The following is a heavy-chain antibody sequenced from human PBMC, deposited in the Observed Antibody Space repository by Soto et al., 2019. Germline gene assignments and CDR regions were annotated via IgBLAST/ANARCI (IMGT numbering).Heavy chain of an antibody. J-gene: IGHJ6*02. V-gene: IGHV3-48*01. CDR3: AREGTGSRRVYGMDV. Sequence: GGSLRLSCAASGFTFSSYSMNWVRQAPGKGLEWVSYISSSSTIYYADSVKGRFTISRDNSKNTLYLQMNSLRAEDTAVYYCAREGTGSRRVYGMDVWGQGTTVTVSS. CDR1: GFTFSSYS. CDR2: ISSSSTI. D-gene: IGHD6-13*01.